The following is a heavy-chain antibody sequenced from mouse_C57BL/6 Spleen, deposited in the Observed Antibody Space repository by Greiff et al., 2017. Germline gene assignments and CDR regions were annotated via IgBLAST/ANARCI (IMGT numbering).Heavy chain of an antibody. V-gene: IGHV1-22*01. D-gene: IGHD1-1*01. CDR1: GYTFTDYN. CDR2: INPNNGGT. Sequence: VQLKESGPELVKPGASVKMSCKASGYTFTDYNMHWVKQSHGKSLEWLGYINPNNGGTSYNQKFKGKATLTVNKSSSTAYMELRSLTSEDSAVYYCANYDGSSYWYFDVWGTGTTVTVSS. J-gene: IGHJ1*03. CDR3: ANYDGSSYWYFDV.